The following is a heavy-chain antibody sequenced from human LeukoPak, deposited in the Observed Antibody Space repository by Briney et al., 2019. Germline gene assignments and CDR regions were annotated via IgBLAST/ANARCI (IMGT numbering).Heavy chain of an antibody. D-gene: IGHD3-10*01. Sequence: ASVKVSCKASGGTFSSYAISWVRQAPGQGLEWMGGIILIFGTANYAQKFQGRVTITADESTSTAYMELSSLRSEDTAVYYCARGPRFGLFDYWGQGTLVTVSS. CDR3: ARGPRFGLFDY. V-gene: IGHV1-69*13. J-gene: IGHJ4*02. CDR2: IILIFGTA. CDR1: GGTFSSYA.